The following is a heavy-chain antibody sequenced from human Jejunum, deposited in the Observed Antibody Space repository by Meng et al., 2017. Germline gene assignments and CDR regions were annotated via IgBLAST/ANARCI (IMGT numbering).Heavy chain of an antibody. CDR1: EFTFSSFE. J-gene: IGHJ4*02. Sequence: GGSLRLSCAASEFTFSSFEMNWVRQAPGKGLEWVSFISGSGTTIYYADSVKGRFTISRDNTKNSLYLQMNSLRAEDTAIYYCARFGYSSGWYRPDYWGQGTLVTVSS. CDR3: ARFGYSSGWYRPDY. D-gene: IGHD6-19*01. V-gene: IGHV3-48*03. CDR2: ISGSGTTI.